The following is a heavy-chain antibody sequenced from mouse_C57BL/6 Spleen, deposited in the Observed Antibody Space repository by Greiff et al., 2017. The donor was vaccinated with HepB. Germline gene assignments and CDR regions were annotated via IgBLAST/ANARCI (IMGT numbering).Heavy chain of an antibody. D-gene: IGHD2-5*01. Sequence: QVQLQQSGAELMKPGASVKLSCKATGYTFTGYWIEWVKQRPGHGLEWIGEILPGSGSTNYNEKFKGKATFTADTSSNTAYMQLSSLTTEDSALYYCARWVYYRNHGGSYAMDYWGQGTSVTVSS. V-gene: IGHV1-9*01. J-gene: IGHJ4*01. CDR3: ARWVYYRNHGGSYAMDY. CDR1: GYTFTGYW. CDR2: ILPGSGST.